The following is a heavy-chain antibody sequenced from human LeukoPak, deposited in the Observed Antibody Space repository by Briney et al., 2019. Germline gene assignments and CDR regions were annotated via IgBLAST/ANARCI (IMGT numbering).Heavy chain of an antibody. CDR3: ARTYDSSGYPHLGLRY. Sequence: GGSLRLSCAASGFTFSSFGMSWVRQAPGKGLEWVSYISSSSSTIYYADSVKGRFTISRDNAKNSLYLQMNSLRAEDTAVYYCARTYDSSGYPHLGLRYWGQGTLVTVSS. J-gene: IGHJ4*02. CDR1: GFTFSSFG. CDR2: ISSSSSTI. D-gene: IGHD3-22*01. V-gene: IGHV3-48*01.